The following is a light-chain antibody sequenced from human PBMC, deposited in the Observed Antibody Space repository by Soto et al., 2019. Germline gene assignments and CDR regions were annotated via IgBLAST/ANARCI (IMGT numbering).Light chain of an antibody. CDR3: QQCSSSPLT. V-gene: IGKV3-20*01. J-gene: IGKJ4*01. CDR1: QSVRNNY. CDR2: DAS. Sequence: EIVLTQSPGTLSLSPGERATLSCRTSQSVRNNYLAWYQQKPGQAPRLLIHDASSRATGIPDRFSGSGSATDFTLTSSRLEPEDFAVYYCQQCSSSPLTFGGGTKVEIK.